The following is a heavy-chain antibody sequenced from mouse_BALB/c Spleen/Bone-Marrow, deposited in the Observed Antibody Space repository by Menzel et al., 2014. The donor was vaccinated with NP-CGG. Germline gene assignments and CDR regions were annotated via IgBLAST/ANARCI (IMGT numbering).Heavy chain of an antibody. J-gene: IGHJ4*01. V-gene: IGHV7-3*02. CDR2: IRNKANGYTT. CDR3: AVMDY. Sequence: EAQLVESGGGLVQPGGSLRLSCATSGFTFTEYYMSWVRQPPGKALEWLGFIRNKANGYTTEYSASVKCRFSISRDNSQSILYIHMNTLRAEDSALYYCAVMDYWGQGTSVTVSS. CDR1: GFTFTEYY.